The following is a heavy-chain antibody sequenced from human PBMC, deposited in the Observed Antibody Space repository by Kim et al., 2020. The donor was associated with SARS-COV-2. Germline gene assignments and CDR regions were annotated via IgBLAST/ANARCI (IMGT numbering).Heavy chain of an antibody. J-gene: IGHJ4*02. Sequence: YNPSLKCRVTISVDKSKNQFSLKLSCVTAADTAVYYCARRSKLPQLNFDYWVQGTLVTVSS. CDR3: ARRSKLPQLNFDY. V-gene: IGHV4-4*02. D-gene: IGHD2-15*01.